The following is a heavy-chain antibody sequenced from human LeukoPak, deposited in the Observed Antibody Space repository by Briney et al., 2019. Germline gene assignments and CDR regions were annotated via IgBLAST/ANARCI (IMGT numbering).Heavy chain of an antibody. V-gene: IGHV1-24*01. CDR3: ATQDRGYYYYGMDV. J-gene: IGHJ6*02. CDR2: FDPEDGET. CDR1: GYTLTELS. D-gene: IGHD3-10*01. Sequence: GASVKVSCKVSGYTLTELSMHWVRQAPGKGLEWMGGFDPEDGETIYAQKFQGRVTMTEDTCTDTAYMELSSLRSEDTAVYYCATQDRGYYYYGMDVWGQGTTVTVSS.